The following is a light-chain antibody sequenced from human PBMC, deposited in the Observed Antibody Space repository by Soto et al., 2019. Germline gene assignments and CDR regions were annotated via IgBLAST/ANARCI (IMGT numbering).Light chain of an antibody. CDR1: QGISSW. V-gene: IGKV1D-12*01. J-gene: IGKJ4*01. CDR3: QQVNSFPLP. Sequence: DIQMTQSPSSVSESVGDRVTITCRASQGISSWLAWYQHKPGKVPQLLIYAASSLQSGVPSRFSGSGSVTDFTLTISSLQPADFATYYCQQVNSFPLPFGGGTEVEI. CDR2: AAS.